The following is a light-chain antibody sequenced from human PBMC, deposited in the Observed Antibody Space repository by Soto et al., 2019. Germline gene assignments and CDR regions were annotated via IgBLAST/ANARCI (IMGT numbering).Light chain of an antibody. J-gene: IGLJ2*01. CDR1: SSDVGGYNY. Sequence: QSVLTQPASVSGSPGQSITISCTGTSSDVGGYNYVSWYQQHPGKAPQLMIYDVSTRPSGVSNRFFGSKSGNTASLTISGLQVEDEADYCCSSYSGSSTLVFGGGTKLTVL. CDR3: SSYSGSSTLV. V-gene: IGLV2-14*01. CDR2: DVS.